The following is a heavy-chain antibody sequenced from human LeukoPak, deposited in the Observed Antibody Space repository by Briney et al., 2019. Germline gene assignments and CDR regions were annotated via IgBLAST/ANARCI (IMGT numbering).Heavy chain of an antibody. D-gene: IGHD3-22*01. V-gene: IGHV3-23*01. CDR1: GFTFSSYA. Sequence: GGSLRLSCAAFGFTFSSYAMSWVRQAPGKGLEWVSAISGSGGSTYYADSVKGRFTISRDNSKNTLYLQMNSLRAEDTAVYYCAKDYDSSGYLFDYWGQGTLVTVSS. CDR3: AKDYDSSGYLFDY. CDR2: ISGSGGST. J-gene: IGHJ4*02.